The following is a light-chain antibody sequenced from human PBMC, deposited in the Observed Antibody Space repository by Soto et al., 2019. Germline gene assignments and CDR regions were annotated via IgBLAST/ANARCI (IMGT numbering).Light chain of an antibody. CDR2: LNSDGSH. CDR1: SGHSSYA. CDR3: QTWCTGIRV. Sequence: QPVLTQSPSASASLGASVKLTCTLSSGHSSYAIAWHQQQPEKGPRYLMKLNSDGSHSKGAGIPDRFSGSSSGAERYLTTSSLQSEDEAAYYCQTWCTGIRVFGGGTKLTVL. V-gene: IGLV4-69*01. J-gene: IGLJ2*01.